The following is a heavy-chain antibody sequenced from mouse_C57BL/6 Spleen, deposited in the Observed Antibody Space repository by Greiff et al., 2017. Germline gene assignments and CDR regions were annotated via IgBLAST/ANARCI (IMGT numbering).Heavy chain of an antibody. D-gene: IGHD2-5*01. CDR2: ISYDGSN. V-gene: IGHV3-6*01. CDR1: GYSITSGYY. J-gene: IGHJ2*01. CDR3: ARGAYYSNYGDDY. Sequence: EVQLQESGPGLVKPSQSLSLTCSVTGYSITSGYYWNWIRQFPGNKLEWMGYISYDGSNNYNPSLKNRISITRDTSTNQFFLKLNSVTTEDTATYYCARGAYYSNYGDDYWGQGTTLTVSS.